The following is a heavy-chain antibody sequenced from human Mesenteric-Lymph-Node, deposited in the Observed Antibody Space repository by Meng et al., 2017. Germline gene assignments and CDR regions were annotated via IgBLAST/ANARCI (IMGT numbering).Heavy chain of an antibody. D-gene: IGHD3-22*01. CDR2: MYFSGST. CDR1: GGSVSSGSYY. CDR3: ARGHYDGYFDS. V-gene: IGHV4-61*01. J-gene: IGHJ4*02. Sequence: GSLRLSCTVSGGSVSSGSYYWSWIRQPPGKGLEWIGYMYFSGSTNYNSYLKSRVTISVDKSKKQLSLKLISVTAADTAVYYCARGHYDGYFDSWGQGTLVTVSS.